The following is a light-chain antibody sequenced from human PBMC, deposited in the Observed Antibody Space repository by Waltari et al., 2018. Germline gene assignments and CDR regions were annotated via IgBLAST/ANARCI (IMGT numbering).Light chain of an antibody. CDR1: SGHSSNV. V-gene: IGLV4-69*01. CDR3: QTGGHGTWV. J-gene: IGLJ3*02. CDR2: VNSDGSH. Sequence: QLVLTQSPSASASLGASVKLTCTLSSGHSSNVIAWLQQQPEKGPRYLMKVNSDGSHNKGDEIPDRYAGSSAGAGRYLTISSRQSEDEADYDCQTGGHGTWVFGGGTKLTVL.